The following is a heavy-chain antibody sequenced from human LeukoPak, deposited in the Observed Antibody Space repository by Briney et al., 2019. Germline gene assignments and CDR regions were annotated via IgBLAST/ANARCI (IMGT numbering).Heavy chain of an antibody. Sequence: SQTLSLTCAISGDSVSSNSAAWNWIRQSPSRGLEWLGRTYYRSKWYNDYAVSVKSRITINPDTSKNQFSLQLNSVTPEDTAVYYCARGLVVVPAASGYYYMDVWGKGTTVTVSS. CDR3: ARGLVVVPAASGYYYMDV. V-gene: IGHV6-1*01. J-gene: IGHJ6*03. CDR2: TYYRSKWYN. CDR1: GDSVSSNSAA. D-gene: IGHD2-2*01.